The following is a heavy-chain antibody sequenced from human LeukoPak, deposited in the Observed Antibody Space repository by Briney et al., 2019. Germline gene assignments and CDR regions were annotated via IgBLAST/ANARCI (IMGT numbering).Heavy chain of an antibody. J-gene: IGHJ4*02. D-gene: IGHD6-13*01. CDR3: GRDIAAAHLDY. CDR1: GYTFTGYY. V-gene: IGHV1-69*04. Sequence: SVKVSCKASGYTFTGYYMHWVRQAPGQGLEWMGRIIPILGIANYAQKFQGRVTITADKSTSTAYMELSSLGSEDTAVYYCGRDIAAAHLDYWGQGTLVTVSS. CDR2: IIPILGIA.